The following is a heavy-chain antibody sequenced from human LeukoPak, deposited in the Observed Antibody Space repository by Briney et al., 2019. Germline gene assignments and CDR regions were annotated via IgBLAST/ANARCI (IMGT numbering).Heavy chain of an antibody. Sequence: TSETLSLTCAVYGESFSGYYWSWIRQPPGKGLEWIGEINHSGSTNYNPSLKSRVTISVDTSRNQFSLNLSSVTAADTAVYYCVREAYCGGDCYSGYMDAWGKGTTVTVSS. CDR3: VREAYCGGDCYSGYMDA. CDR2: INHSGST. CDR1: GESFSGYY. J-gene: IGHJ6*03. V-gene: IGHV4-34*01. D-gene: IGHD2-21*02.